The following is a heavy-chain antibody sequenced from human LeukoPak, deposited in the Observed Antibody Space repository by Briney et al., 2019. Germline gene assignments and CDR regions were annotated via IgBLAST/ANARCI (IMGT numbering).Heavy chain of an antibody. CDR1: GFTFSSYW. Sequence: GGSLRLSCAASGFTFSSYWMSWVRQAPGKGLEWVAHIKQDGSETYYVDSVKGRFTISRDNAKNSLYLQMNSLRAEDTAVYYCARLGGYCSSTSCSSTNWFDPWGQGTLVTVSS. V-gene: IGHV3-7*01. J-gene: IGHJ5*02. CDR3: ARLGGYCSSTSCSSTNWFDP. D-gene: IGHD2-2*01. CDR2: IKQDGSET.